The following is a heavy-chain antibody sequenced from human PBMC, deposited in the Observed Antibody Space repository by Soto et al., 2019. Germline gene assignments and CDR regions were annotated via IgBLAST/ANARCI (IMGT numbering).Heavy chain of an antibody. CDR2: ISSSGSTI. Sequence: PVGSLRLSCAASGFTFSDYYMSWLRQAPGKGLEWVSYISSSGSTIYYADSVKGRFTISRDNAKNSLYLQMNSLRAEDTAVYYCARSGYDSLSHDYWGQGTLVTVSS. J-gene: IGHJ4*02. CDR3: ARSGYDSLSHDY. CDR1: GFTFSDYY. D-gene: IGHD5-12*01. V-gene: IGHV3-11*01.